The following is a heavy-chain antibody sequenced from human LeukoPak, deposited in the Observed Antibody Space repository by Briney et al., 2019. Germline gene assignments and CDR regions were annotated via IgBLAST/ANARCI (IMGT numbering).Heavy chain of an antibody. V-gene: IGHV4-34*01. CDR3: ARTSSSSSNYFDY. CDR2: INHSGST. J-gene: IGHJ4*02. Sequence: PSETLSLTCTVSGGSISSYYWSWIRQPPGKGLEWIGEINHSGSTNYNPSLKSRVPISVDTSKNQFSLKLSSVTAADTAVYYCARTSSSSSNYFDYWGQGTLVTVSS. CDR1: GGSISSYY. D-gene: IGHD6-6*01.